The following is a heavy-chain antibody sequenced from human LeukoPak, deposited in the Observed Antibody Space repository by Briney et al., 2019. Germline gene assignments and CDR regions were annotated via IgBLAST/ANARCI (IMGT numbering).Heavy chain of an antibody. CDR1: GGSVSSVRYY. D-gene: IGHD3-9*01. CDR2: YYYSGST. Sequence: SETLSLTCTVSGGSVSSVRYYESWIRQPPAKVLGGIGYYYYSGSTNYNPSLKSRVTISVDTSKNQFSLKLSSVTAADTAVYYCARARTYYDILTGYDYWRQGTLVTVSS. J-gene: IGHJ4*02. V-gene: IGHV4-61*01. CDR3: ARARTYYDILTGYDY.